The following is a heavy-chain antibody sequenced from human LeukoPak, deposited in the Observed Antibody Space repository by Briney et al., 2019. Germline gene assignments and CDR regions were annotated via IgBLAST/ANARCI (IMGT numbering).Heavy chain of an antibody. CDR3: ARGVTRGSFYFDY. D-gene: IGHD4-17*01. Sequence: SETLSLTCTVSGGSISSYYWSWIRHPPGKGLEWIGYIYYSGSTNYNPSLKSRVTISVDTSKNQFSLKLSSVTAADTAVYYCARGVTRGSFYFDYWGQGTLVTVSS. V-gene: IGHV4-59*01. CDR2: IYYSGST. CDR1: GGSISSYY. J-gene: IGHJ4*02.